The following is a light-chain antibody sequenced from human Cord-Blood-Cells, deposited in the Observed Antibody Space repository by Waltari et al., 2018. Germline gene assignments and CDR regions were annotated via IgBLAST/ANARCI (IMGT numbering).Light chain of an antibody. J-gene: IGLJ3*02. Sequence: QSALTQPRSVSGSPGQSVTISCTGTSSDVGGYNYVSWYQQHPGKAPKLMIYDVSKRPSGVPDRFSGSKSGNTVSLTISGLQAEDEAYYYCCSYAGSYTLVFGGGTKLTVL. CDR1: SSDVGGYNY. CDR3: CSYAGSYTLV. V-gene: IGLV2-11*01. CDR2: DVS.